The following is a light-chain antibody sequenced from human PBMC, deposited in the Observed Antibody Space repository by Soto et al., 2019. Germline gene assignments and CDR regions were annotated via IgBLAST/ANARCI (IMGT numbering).Light chain of an antibody. Sequence: EIVMTQSPATLSVSPGERATLSCRASQSVSSDLAWYEQKLGQAPRLLIYAASDRATGIPGRFSGSGSGTDFTLTTSRLEPEDFAVYYCQQYGSSPITFGQGTRLEIK. J-gene: IGKJ5*01. CDR1: QSVSSD. CDR2: AAS. CDR3: QQYGSSPIT. V-gene: IGKV3-20*01.